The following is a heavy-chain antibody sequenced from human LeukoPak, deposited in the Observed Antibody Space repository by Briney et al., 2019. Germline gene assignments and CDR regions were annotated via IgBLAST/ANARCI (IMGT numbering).Heavy chain of an antibody. CDR3: ARGGLGVTNYYYYGMDV. Sequence: SETLSLTCTVSGGSISSSSYYWGWIRQPPGKGLEWIGSIYYSGSTNYNPSLKSRVTISVDTSKNQFSLKLNSVTAADTAVYYCARGGLGVTNYYYYGMDVWGQGTTVTVSS. CDR2: IYYSGST. D-gene: IGHD4-17*01. V-gene: IGHV4-39*07. CDR1: GGSISSSSYY. J-gene: IGHJ6*02.